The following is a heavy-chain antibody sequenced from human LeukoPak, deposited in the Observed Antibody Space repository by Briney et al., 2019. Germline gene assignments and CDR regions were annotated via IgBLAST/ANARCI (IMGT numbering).Heavy chain of an antibody. Sequence: ASVKVSCKASGYTFTGYYMHWVRQAPGQGLEWMGWINPNSGGTNYAQKFQGRVTMTRDTSISTAYMELSRLRSDDTAVYYCTRKRMRMVRGVNGGDNWFDPWGQGTLVTVSS. CDR2: INPNSGGT. V-gene: IGHV1-2*02. D-gene: IGHD3-10*01. CDR1: GYTFTGYY. J-gene: IGHJ5*02. CDR3: TRKRMRMVRGVNGGDNWFDP.